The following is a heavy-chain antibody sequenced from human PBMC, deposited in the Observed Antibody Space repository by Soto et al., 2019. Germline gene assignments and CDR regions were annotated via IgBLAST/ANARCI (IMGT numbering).Heavy chain of an antibody. J-gene: IGHJ4*02. CDR2: LYYSGST. CDR3: ARARLEWLSPFDY. CDR1: GGSISSGAYY. D-gene: IGHD3-3*01. V-gene: IGHV4-31*03. Sequence: QVQLQESGTGLVKPSQTLSLTCSVSGGSISSGAYYWSWIRQHPGKGLEWIGYLYYSGSTYYNPSLQSRVSISADTSKNQFSLKLSSVTAADTAVYYCARARLEWLSPFDYWGQGTLVTVSS.